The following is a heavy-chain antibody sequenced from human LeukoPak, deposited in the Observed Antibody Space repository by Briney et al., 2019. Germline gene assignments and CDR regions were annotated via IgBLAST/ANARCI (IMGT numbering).Heavy chain of an antibody. V-gene: IGHV1-69*04. CDR1: GGTFSSYA. J-gene: IGHJ4*02. Sequence: ASVKVSCKASGGTFSSYAISWVRQAPGQGLEWMGRIIPILGIANYAQKFQGRVTITADKSTSTAYMELSSLRSEDTAVYYCAATYCSSTSCPGFFDYWGQGTLVTVSS. CDR2: IIPILGIA. D-gene: IGHD2-2*01. CDR3: AATYCSSTSCPGFFDY.